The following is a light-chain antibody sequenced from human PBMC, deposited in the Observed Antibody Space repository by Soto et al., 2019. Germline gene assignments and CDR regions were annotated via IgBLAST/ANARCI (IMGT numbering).Light chain of an antibody. V-gene: IGKV3-11*01. CDR2: GAS. CDR3: QQRYNWLT. CDR1: RTVNTY. Sequence: IVLTQSPATLSLSPGERATLSCRAKRTVNTYLSWYQHKPGQAPRLLIYGASNRATGIPARFSGSGSGTDFTLTISSLKPEDSAVYYCQQRYNWLTFGGGTKVDI. J-gene: IGKJ4*01.